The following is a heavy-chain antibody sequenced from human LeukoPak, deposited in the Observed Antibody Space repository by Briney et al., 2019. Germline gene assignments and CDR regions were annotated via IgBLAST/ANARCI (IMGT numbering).Heavy chain of an antibody. CDR3: ARARCPGDY. CDR2: IKQDESEK. J-gene: IGHJ4*02. D-gene: IGHD2-8*01. CDR1: GFTLSNYW. V-gene: IGHV3-7*02. Sequence: PGGSLRLSCTASGFTLSNYWMSWVRQTPEKGLEWVANIKQDESEKVYVDSVKGRFTISRDNAKSTLYLQMNSLRAEDTAVYYCARARCPGDYWGQGTLVTVSS.